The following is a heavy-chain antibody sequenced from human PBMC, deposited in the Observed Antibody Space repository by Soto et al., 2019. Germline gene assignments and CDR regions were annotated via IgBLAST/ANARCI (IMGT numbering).Heavy chain of an antibody. Sequence: EVQLVETGGGLSQPGGSLRLSCAASGFTVSSNYMSWVRQAPGKGLEWVSVIYSAGSIYYADSVMGRFTISRDNSKNTVYIQMNSLRAEDTAVYYCASRLSNIAIRRPLDYWGQGTLVTVSS. V-gene: IGHV3-53*02. CDR1: GFTVSSNY. J-gene: IGHJ4*02. CDR3: ASRLSNIAIRRPLDY. CDR2: IYSAGSI. D-gene: IGHD6-13*01.